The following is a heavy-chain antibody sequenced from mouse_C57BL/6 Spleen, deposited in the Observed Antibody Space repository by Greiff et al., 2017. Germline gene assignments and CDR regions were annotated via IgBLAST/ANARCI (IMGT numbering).Heavy chain of an antibody. J-gene: IGHJ2*01. V-gene: IGHV1-50*01. CDR3: ARRRVLDY. CDR1: GYTFTSYW. Sequence: QVQLQQSGAELVKPGASVKLSCKASGYTFTSYWMQWVKQRPGQGLEWIGEIDPSDSYTNYNQKFKGKATVTVDTSSSTAYMQLSSLTSEDSAVYYCARRRVLDYWGQGTTLTVSS. CDR2: IDPSDSYT.